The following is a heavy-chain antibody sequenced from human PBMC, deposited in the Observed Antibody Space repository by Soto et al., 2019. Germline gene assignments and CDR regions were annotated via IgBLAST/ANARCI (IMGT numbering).Heavy chain of an antibody. Sequence: PGGSLRLSCAASGFTFSCYWMHWVRQAPGKGLVWVSRINSDGSSTSYADSVKGRFTISRDNAKNTLYLQMNSLRAEDTAVYYCARESPLTTAAFDIWGQGTMVTVSS. V-gene: IGHV3-74*01. CDR3: ARESPLTTAAFDI. CDR2: INSDGSST. J-gene: IGHJ3*02. D-gene: IGHD4-17*01. CDR1: GFTFSCYW.